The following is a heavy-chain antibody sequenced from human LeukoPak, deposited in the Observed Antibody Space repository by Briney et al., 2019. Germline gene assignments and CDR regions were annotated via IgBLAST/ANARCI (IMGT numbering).Heavy chain of an antibody. V-gene: IGHV1-18*01. CDR1: GYTFTRYG. CDR3: ARDTVNYYGSGSYPQANYYYYYYGMDV. CDR2: ISAYNCNA. J-gene: IGHJ6*02. Sequence: ASVNVSCKASGYTFTRYGIIWVGQAPRQGREGVGWISAYNCNANYAQKLQGRVTMTTDTSTRTAYMELRSLSSDDTAVYYCARDTVNYYGSGSYPQANYYYYYYGMDVWGQGTMVTVSS. D-gene: IGHD3-10*01.